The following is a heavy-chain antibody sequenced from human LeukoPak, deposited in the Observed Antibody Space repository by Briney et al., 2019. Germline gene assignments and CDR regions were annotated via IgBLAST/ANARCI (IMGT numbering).Heavy chain of an antibody. CDR3: ARGGVYSNSNWFDP. V-gene: IGHV1-69*13. J-gene: IGHJ5*02. Sequence: SVKVSCKASGGTFSSYAISLVRQAPGQGLEWMGGIIPIFGTANYAQKFQGRVTITADESTSTAYMELSSLRSEDTAVYYCARGGVYSNSNWFDPWGQGTLVTVSS. CDR2: IIPIFGTA. CDR1: GGTFSSYA. D-gene: IGHD4-11*01.